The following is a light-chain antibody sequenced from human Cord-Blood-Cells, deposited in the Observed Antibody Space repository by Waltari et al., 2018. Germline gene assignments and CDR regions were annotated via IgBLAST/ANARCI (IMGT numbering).Light chain of an antibody. V-gene: IGLV2-14*01. CDR1: RSDVGGYNY. Sequence: QSALTQPASVSGSPGQSITISCTGTRSDVGGYNYVSWYQQHPGKAPKLMIYEVSNRPSGVSNRFSGSKSGNTASLTISGLQAEDEADYYCSSYTSSSTSFGGGTKLTVL. CDR3: SSYTSSSTS. CDR2: EVS. J-gene: IGLJ2*01.